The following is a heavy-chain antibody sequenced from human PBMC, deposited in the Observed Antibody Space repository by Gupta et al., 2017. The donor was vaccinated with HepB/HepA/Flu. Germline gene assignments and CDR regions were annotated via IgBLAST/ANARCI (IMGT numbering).Heavy chain of an antibody. CDR3: AKGPSRTPDYFDY. J-gene: IGHJ4*02. CDR1: GFPFDDYA. Sequence: EVQLVESGGGLVQPGRSLRLSCAASGFPFDDYAMHWSRQAPGKGLEWVSGISWNSGSIGYADSVKGRFTISRDNAKNSLYLQMNSLRAEDTALYYCAKGPSRTPDYFDYWGQGTLVTVSS. V-gene: IGHV3-9*01. D-gene: IGHD4-23*01. CDR2: ISWNSGSI.